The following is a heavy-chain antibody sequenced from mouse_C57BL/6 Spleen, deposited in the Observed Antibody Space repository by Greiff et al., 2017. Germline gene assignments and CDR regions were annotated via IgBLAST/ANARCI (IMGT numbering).Heavy chain of an antibody. V-gene: IGHV5-6*01. CDR1: GFTFSSYG. D-gene: IGHD2-4*01. CDR2: ISSGGSYT. J-gene: IGHJ1*03. Sequence: EVMLVESGGDLVKPGGSLKLSCAASGFTFSSYGMSWVRQTPDKRLEWVATISSGGSYTYYPDSVKGRFTISRDNAKNTLYLQMSSLKSEDTAMYYCARGGKVYYDYDERYFDVWGTGTTVTVSS. CDR3: ARGGKVYYDYDERYFDV.